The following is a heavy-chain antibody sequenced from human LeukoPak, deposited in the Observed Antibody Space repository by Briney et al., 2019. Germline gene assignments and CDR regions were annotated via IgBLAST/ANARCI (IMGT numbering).Heavy chain of an antibody. CDR1: GFTFGSYG. CDR2: IWYNGSNE. J-gene: IGHJ6*02. D-gene: IGHD2-21*01. Sequence: GRSLRLSCAASGFTFGSYGMHWVRQAPGKGLEWVAVIWYNGSNEYYTDSVKGRFTISRGNSKNTLSLQMNSLRAEDTAFYYCARSKGIPGYYYGMDVWGQGTTVTVSS. CDR3: ARSKGIPGYYYGMDV. V-gene: IGHV3-33*01.